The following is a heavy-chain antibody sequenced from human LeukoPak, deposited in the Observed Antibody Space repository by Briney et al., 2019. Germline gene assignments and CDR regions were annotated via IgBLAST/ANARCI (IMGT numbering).Heavy chain of an antibody. CDR1: GYTLTELS. J-gene: IGHJ6*03. Sequence: ASVKVSFKVSGYTLTELSMHWVRQAPGKGLEWMGGFDPEDGETIYAQKFQGRVTMTEDTSTDTAYMELSSLRSEDTAVYYCATGLDYDSSALHYYMDVRGKGTTVTVSS. CDR2: FDPEDGET. V-gene: IGHV1-24*01. CDR3: ATGLDYDSSALHYYMDV. D-gene: IGHD3-22*01.